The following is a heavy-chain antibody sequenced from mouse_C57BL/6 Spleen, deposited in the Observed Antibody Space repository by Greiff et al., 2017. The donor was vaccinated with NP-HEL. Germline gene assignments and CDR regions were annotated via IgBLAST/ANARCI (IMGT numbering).Heavy chain of an antibody. D-gene: IGHD1-1*01. CDR2: IYPSDSET. CDR1: GYTFTSYW. V-gene: IGHV1-61*01. CDR3: ARVYFYASSAHWYFEV. J-gene: IGHJ1*03. Sequence: QVQLQQPGAELVRPGSSVKLSCKASGYTFTSYWMDWVKQRPGQGLEWIGNIYPSDSETHYNQKFKDKATLTVDKSSSTAYMQLSSLTSEDSAVYFCARVYFYASSAHWYFEVWGTGTTGTASS.